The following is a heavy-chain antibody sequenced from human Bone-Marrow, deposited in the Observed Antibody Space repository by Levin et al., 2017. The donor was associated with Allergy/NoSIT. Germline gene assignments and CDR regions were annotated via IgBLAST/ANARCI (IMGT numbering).Heavy chain of an antibody. V-gene: IGHV3-23*01. J-gene: IGHJ4*02. CDR3: AKVVPYSRGWSGHFDS. CDR1: GFTFSDSG. Sequence: PGGSLRLSCTASGFTFSDSGMAWVRQAPGKGLEWVSSLTDIGGHTYYADSLRGRFTVSRDNPKNTLYLQMNSLSAEDTAIYYCAKVVPYSRGWSGHFDSWGQGILVTVSS. D-gene: IGHD6-19*01. CDR2: LTDIGGHT.